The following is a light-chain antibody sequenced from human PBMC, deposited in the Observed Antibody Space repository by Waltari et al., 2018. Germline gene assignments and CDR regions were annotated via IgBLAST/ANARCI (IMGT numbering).Light chain of an antibody. Sequence: IQMTQSPSSLSGSVGDRVTISCRASQDITNALAWYQHNLGRAPKLLIYATSKLEGGVPARFSGRGSGTTYTLTIDSLQSDDSASYFCQQYFSVPLTFGGGSKIEI. CDR1: QDITNA. CDR3: QQYFSVPLT. J-gene: IGKJ4*01. V-gene: IGKV1-NL1*01. CDR2: ATS.